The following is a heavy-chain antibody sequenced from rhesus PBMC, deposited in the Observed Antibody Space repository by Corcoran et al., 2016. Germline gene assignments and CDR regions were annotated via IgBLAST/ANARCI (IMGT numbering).Heavy chain of an antibody. J-gene: IGHJ1*01. Sequence: QVTLKESGPALVKPTQTLTLTFPSSGFSISTSALGVGSIHQPPGKALEWLALIYWDDDKYYSKSLKSRLTISKDTSKNQVVLTMTNMDPVDTATYYCARRRCSGIYCYAYFEFWGQGALVTVSS. V-gene: IGHV2-174*01. CDR2: IYWDDDK. CDR1: GFSISTSALG. CDR3: ARRRCSGIYCYAYFEF. D-gene: IGHD2-27*01.